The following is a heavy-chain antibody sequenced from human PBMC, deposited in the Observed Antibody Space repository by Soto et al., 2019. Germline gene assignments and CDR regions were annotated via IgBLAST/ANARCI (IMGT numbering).Heavy chain of an antibody. CDR3: ARDRDAGSYFDCGMDV. D-gene: IGHD1-1*01. Sequence: GRSLRLSRPASGLTFNRNGMHWVRQAPGKGLEWVAVIWYDGSKEYYSDSVKGRFTISRDNSKNMLYLQMNSVRVEDTAVYFCARDRDAGSYFDCGMDVWGQGPMVTVSS. V-gene: IGHV3-33*01. J-gene: IGHJ6*02. CDR2: IWYDGSKE. CDR1: GLTFNRNG.